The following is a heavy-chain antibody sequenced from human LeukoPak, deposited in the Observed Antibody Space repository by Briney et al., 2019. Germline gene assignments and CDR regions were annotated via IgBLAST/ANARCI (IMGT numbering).Heavy chain of an antibody. V-gene: IGHV3-15*01. CDR1: GFTFSNAW. CDR2: TKTKTDGGTT. D-gene: IGHD3-10*01. Sequence: GGSLRLSCVASGFTFSNAWMNWVRQAPGEGLEWVGRTKTKTDGGTTDYAAPVKGRFTITSDDSKNTMYLQMNSLKTEDTAVYYCTTVGTMLRGFDSWGQGTLVTVSS. CDR3: TTVGTMLRGFDS. J-gene: IGHJ4*02.